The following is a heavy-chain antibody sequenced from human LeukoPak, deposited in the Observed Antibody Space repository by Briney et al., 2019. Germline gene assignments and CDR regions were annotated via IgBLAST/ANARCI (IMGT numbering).Heavy chain of an antibody. J-gene: IGHJ3*02. V-gene: IGHV4-59*01. CDR3: ARLAGDHGDAFDI. D-gene: IGHD4-17*01. CDR1: GGSISSYY. Sequence: SETLSLTCTVSGGSISSYYWSWIRQPPGKGLEWIGYIYYSGSTNYNPSLKSRVTISVDTSKNQFSLKLSSVTAADTAVYYCARLAGDHGDAFDIWGQGTMVTVSS. CDR2: IYYSGST.